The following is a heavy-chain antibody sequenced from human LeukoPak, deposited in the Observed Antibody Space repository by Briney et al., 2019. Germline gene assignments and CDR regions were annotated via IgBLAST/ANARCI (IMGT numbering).Heavy chain of an antibody. Sequence: GGSLRLSCAASGFTFSSYSMNWVRQAPGKGLEWVSSISSSSSYIYYADSVKGRFTISRDNAKNSLYLQMNSLRAEDTAVYYCARDRGSGWYRGAFDIWGQGTMVTVSS. V-gene: IGHV3-21*01. CDR3: ARDRGSGWYRGAFDI. D-gene: IGHD6-19*01. J-gene: IGHJ3*02. CDR1: GFTFSSYS. CDR2: ISSSSSYI.